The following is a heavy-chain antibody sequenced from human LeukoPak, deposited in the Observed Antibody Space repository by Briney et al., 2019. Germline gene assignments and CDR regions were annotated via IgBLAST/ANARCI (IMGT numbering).Heavy chain of an antibody. CDR1: GYTFTGYY. D-gene: IGHD6-13*01. CDR3: ATSNPIAAAGRDNWFDP. Sequence: ASVTVSCTASGYTFTGYYMHWVRQAPGQGLGWMGWINTNSGGTNYAQKFQGRVTMTRDTSISTAYMELSRLRSDDTAVYYCATSNPIAAAGRDNWFDPWGQGTLVTVSS. J-gene: IGHJ5*02. CDR2: INTNSGGT. V-gene: IGHV1-2*02.